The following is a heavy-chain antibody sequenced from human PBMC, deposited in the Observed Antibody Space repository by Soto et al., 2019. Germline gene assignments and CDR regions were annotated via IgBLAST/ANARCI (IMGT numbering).Heavy chain of an antibody. CDR2: ILYDGSNK. CDR3: ARDTLWWWLTGAYYYGMDV. J-gene: IGHJ6*02. Sequence: QVQLVESGGGVVQPGRSLRLSCAASRFTFSSYGMHWVRQAPGRGLEWVAVILYDGSNKHYADSVKGRFTNSGDNSKNALYLQMNSLRAEATAVYYCARDTLWWWLTGAYYYGMDVWGQGTTVTVSS. CDR1: RFTFSSYG. V-gene: IGHV3-33*01. D-gene: IGHD2-21*01.